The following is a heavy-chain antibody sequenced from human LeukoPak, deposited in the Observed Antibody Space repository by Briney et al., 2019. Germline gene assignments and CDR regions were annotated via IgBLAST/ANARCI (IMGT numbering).Heavy chain of an antibody. D-gene: IGHD5-18*01. J-gene: IGHJ4*02. Sequence: GGSLRLSCAASGFTFSSYSMNWVRQAPGKGLEWVSYVSSSGSTIDYADSVKGRFTISRDNAKNSLYLQMNSLRAEDTAVYYCSRLRGYSYGYGDYWGQGTLVTVSS. CDR1: GFTFSSYS. CDR3: SRLRGYSYGYGDY. CDR2: VSSSGSTI. V-gene: IGHV3-48*04.